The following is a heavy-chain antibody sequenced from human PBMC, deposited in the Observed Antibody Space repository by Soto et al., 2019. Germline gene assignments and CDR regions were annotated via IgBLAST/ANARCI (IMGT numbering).Heavy chain of an antibody. CDR3: AKSDGRVYYDSSGYYYSYYYYGMDV. J-gene: IGHJ6*02. D-gene: IGHD3-22*01. V-gene: IGHV3-23*01. CDR2: ISGSGGST. CDR1: GFTFSSYA. Sequence: EVQLLESGGGLVQPGGSLRLSCAASGFTFSSYAMSWVRQAPGKGLEWVSAISGSGGSTYYADSVKGRFTISRDNSKNTLYLQMNSLRAEDTAVYYCAKSDGRVYYDSSGYYYSYYYYGMDVWGQGTTVTVSS.